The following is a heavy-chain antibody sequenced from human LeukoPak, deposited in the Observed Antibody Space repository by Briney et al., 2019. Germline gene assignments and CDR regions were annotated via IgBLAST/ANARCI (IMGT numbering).Heavy chain of an antibody. CDR3: ERHESEGWGNYYKGAFDM. Sequence: SGTLSLTCAVSVGSVNSSNWWSWVRQPPGKGLEWIGQIYQSGSTNYNTSLKSRVTISVDTYKNQSSLRLSSVTAADTAVYYCERHESEGWGNYYKGAFDMWGQGTMVTVSS. D-gene: IGHD3-10*01. CDR2: IYQSGST. V-gene: IGHV4-4*02. J-gene: IGHJ3*02. CDR1: VGSVNSSNW.